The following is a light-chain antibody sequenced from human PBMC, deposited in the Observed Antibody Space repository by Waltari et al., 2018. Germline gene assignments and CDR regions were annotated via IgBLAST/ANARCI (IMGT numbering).Light chain of an antibody. CDR1: QSVRSY. V-gene: IGKV3-11*01. CDR2: DAS. J-gene: IGKJ4*01. CDR3: QQRHDWPLN. Sequence: EILLTQSPVTLSVSPGERATLSCKASQSVRSYLAWYQQKPGQAPRLLIYDASNRASGIPARFSGSGSGTDITLTISNVEPEDFAVYYCQQRHDWPLNFGGGTKLEIK.